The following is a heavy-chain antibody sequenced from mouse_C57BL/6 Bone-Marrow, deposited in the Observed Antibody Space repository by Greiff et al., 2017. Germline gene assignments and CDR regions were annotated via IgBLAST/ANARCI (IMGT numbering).Heavy chain of an antibody. CDR1: GFTFSSYG. D-gene: IGHD2-4*01. CDR2: IRSGGSYT. CDR3: ARRVYYDYDGVMDY. Sequence: EVMLVESGGDLVKPGGSLKLSCAASGFTFSSYGMSWVRQTPDNRLEWVATIRSGGSYTYYPDTVKGRFTISSDNAKNTPYLQMSSLKTEDTAMYYCARRVYYDYDGVMDYWGQGTSVTVSS. V-gene: IGHV5-6*02. J-gene: IGHJ4*01.